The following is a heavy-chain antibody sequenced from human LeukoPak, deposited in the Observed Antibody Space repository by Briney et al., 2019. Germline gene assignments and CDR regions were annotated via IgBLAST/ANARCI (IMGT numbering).Heavy chain of an antibody. D-gene: IGHD1-26*01. CDR3: AKGGKWDVTPFDY. CDR1: GFTFTSYS. Sequence: GGSLRLSCAASGFTFTSYSMNWVRQAPGKGLEWVSTISGGGGSTYYADSVKGRFTISRDNSKNTLYLQVNSLRAENTAVYYCAKGGKWDVTPFDYWGQGTLVTVSS. J-gene: IGHJ4*02. V-gene: IGHV3-23*01. CDR2: ISGGGGST.